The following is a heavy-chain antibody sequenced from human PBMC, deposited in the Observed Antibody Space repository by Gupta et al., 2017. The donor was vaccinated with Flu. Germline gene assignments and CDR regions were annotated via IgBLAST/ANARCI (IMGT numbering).Heavy chain of an antibody. CDR2: ISNITSYI. CDR1: N. V-gene: IGHV3-21*01. J-gene: IGHJ6*03. Sequence: NMIWVRQPPGKGLEWVSSISNITSYIYYADSVRGRFTISRDNAKNSLCLQMNSLRAEDTAVYYCARLYLYGYCTDSSCYDEGYMDVWGKGTTVTVSS. CDR3: ARLYLYGYCTDSSCYDEGYMDV. D-gene: IGHD2-15*01.